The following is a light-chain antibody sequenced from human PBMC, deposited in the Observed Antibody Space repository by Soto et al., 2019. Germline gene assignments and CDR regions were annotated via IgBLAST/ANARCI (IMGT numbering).Light chain of an antibody. CDR1: QSINTN. J-gene: IGKJ3*01. CDR3: QQYHHGPPTVT. CDR2: GAS. Sequence: DIVMTQSPATLSVSPGERATLSCRASQSINTNLVWYQQKPGQAPRLLLYGASTRATVVPARFSGSGSGTEFTLTISGLQADDFAVYYCQQYHHGPPTVTFGPGTRVDI. V-gene: IGKV3-15*01.